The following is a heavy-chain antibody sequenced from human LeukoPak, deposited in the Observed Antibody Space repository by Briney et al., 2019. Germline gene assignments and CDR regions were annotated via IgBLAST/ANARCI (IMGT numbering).Heavy chain of an antibody. CDR2: INHSGST. CDR1: GGSFSGYY. CDR3: ARDRELGY. D-gene: IGHD3-10*01. V-gene: IGHV4-34*01. Sequence: SETLSLTCAVYGGSFSGYYWSWIRQPPGKGLEWIGEINHSGSTNYNPSLKSRVTISVDTSKNQFSLKLSSVTAADTAVYYCARDRELGYWGQGTLVTVSS. J-gene: IGHJ4*02.